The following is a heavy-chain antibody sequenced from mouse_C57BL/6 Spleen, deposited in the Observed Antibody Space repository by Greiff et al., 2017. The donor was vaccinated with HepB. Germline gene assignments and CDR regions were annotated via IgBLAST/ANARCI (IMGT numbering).Heavy chain of an antibody. V-gene: IGHV5-12*01. CDR1: GFTFSDYY. Sequence: EVQGVESGGGLVQPGGSLKLSCAASGFTFSDYYMYWVRQTPEKRLEWVAYISNGGGSTYYPDTVKGRFTISRDNAKNTRYLQMSRLKSEDTAMYYCASPLNWDWYFDVWGTGTTVTVSS. D-gene: IGHD4-1*01. J-gene: IGHJ1*03. CDR2: ISNGGGST. CDR3: ASPLNWDWYFDV.